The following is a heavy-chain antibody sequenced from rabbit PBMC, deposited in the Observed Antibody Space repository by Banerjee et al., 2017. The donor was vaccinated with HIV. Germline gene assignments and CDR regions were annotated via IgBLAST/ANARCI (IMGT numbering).Heavy chain of an antibody. CDR3: ARGPDISDL. Sequence: QSLEESRGDLVKPGASLTLTCTASGFSFSSSYWIWWVRQAPGEGLEWIGYINTGSSGSTYYASWAKGRFTISKTSSTTVTLQMTSLTAADTATYFCARGPDISDLWGPGTLVTVS. D-gene: IGHD4-1*01. CDR2: INTGSSGST. J-gene: IGHJ4*01. CDR1: GFSFSSSYW. V-gene: IGHV1S40*01.